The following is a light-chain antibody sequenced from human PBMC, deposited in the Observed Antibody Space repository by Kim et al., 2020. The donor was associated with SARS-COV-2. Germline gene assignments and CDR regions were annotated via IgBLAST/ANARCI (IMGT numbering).Light chain of an antibody. J-gene: IGLJ3*02. CDR2: KDS. V-gene: IGLV3-27*01. CDR3: YSAADNNWV. Sequence: VSPGQTARITCSGDVLAKKYARWFQQKPGPAPVLVIYKDSERPSGIPGRFSGSSSGTTVTLTISGAQVEDEADYYCYSAADNNWVFGGGTKVTVL. CDR1: VLAKKY.